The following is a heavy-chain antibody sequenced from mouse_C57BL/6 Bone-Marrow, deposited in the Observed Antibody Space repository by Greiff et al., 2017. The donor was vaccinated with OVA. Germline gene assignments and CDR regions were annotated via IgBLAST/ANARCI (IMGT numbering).Heavy chain of an antibody. CDR3: ARCYYGNYDWFAY. V-gene: IGHV1-81*01. CDR1: GYTFTSYG. Sequence: VQLQQSGAELARPGASVKLSCKASGYTFTSYGISWVKQRTGQGLEWIGEIYPRSGNTYYNEKFKGKATLTADKSSSTAYMELRSLTSEDSAVYFCARCYYGNYDWFAYWGQGTLVTVSA. D-gene: IGHD2-1*01. CDR2: IYPRSGNT. J-gene: IGHJ3*01.